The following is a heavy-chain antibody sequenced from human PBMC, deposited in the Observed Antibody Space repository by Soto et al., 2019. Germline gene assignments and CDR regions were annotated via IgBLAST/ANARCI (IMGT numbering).Heavy chain of an antibody. D-gene: IGHD6-13*01. Sequence: QVQLQESGPGLVKPSETLSLTCTVSGGSISSYYWSWIRQPPGKGLEWIGYIYYSGSTNYNPSLNNQVSISVDTSRTQFSLNLSSVTAADTAVYYCARDYLGWGSSWSSGMAVWGQVTTVTVSS. CDR3: ARDYLGWGSSWSSGMAV. CDR2: IYYSGST. CDR1: GGSISSYY. V-gene: IGHV4-59*01. J-gene: IGHJ6*02.